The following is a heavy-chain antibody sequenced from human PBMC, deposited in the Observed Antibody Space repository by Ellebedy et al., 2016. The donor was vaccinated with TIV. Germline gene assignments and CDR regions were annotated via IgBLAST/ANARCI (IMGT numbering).Heavy chain of an antibody. CDR3: AREVDDSSGRTRRHFDY. J-gene: IGHJ4*02. CDR1: AGALSGFY. Sequence: MPSETLSLTCTASAGALSGFYGSWVRQPTGKGLEWIGNIFYSGSTNYTPSLKRRVTISVDTSKNQFSLKLSSVTAADTAIYYCAREVDDSSGRTRRHFDYWGRGTLVTVSS. V-gene: IGHV4-59*01. D-gene: IGHD3-22*01. CDR2: IFYSGST.